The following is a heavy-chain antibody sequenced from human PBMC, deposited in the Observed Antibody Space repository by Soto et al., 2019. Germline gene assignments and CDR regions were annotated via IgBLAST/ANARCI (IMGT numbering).Heavy chain of an antibody. CDR1: GFTFSSYA. CDR3: ARASYSYGLTSFDY. D-gene: IGHD5-18*01. J-gene: IGHJ4*02. V-gene: IGHV3-30-3*01. Sequence: QVQLVESGGGVVQPGRSLRLSCAASGFTFSSYAMHWVRQAPGKGLEWVAVISYDGSNKYYADSVKGRFTISRDNSKNPLYLQMNSLRAEDTAVYYCARASYSYGLTSFDYWGQGTLVTVSS. CDR2: ISYDGSNK.